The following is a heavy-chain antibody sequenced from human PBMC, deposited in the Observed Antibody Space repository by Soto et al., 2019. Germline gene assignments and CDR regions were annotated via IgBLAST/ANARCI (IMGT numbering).Heavy chain of an antibody. J-gene: IGHJ3*02. D-gene: IGHD3-22*01. Sequence: ASVKVSCKASGYTFTGYYMHWVRQAPGQGLEWMGWINPNSGGTNYAQKFQGWVTMTRDTSISTAYMELSRLRSADTAVYYCASDSGYDSRGPVPYDAFDIWDKGTMVTVSS. CDR3: ASDSGYDSRGPVPYDAFDI. CDR2: INPNSGGT. CDR1: GYTFTGYY. V-gene: IGHV1-2*04.